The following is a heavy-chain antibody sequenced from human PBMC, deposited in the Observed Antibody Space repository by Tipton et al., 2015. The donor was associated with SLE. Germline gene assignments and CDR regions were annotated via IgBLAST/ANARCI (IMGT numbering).Heavy chain of an antibody. D-gene: IGHD1-26*01. CDR3: ARDPASREKDRPRVFDI. CDR1: GGSISSGSPF. CDR2: IYYSGTT. J-gene: IGHJ3*02. V-gene: IGHV4-39*07. Sequence: TLSLTCTVSGGSISSGSPFWAWIRQPPGKGLEWIGSIYYSGTTYYNPSLKSRVTISVDTSKNQFSLKLSSVTAADTAGYYCARDPASREKDRPRVFDIWGQGTMVTVSS.